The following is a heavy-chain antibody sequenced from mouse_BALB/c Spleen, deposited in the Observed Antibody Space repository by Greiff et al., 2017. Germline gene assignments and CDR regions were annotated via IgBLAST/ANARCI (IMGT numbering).Heavy chain of an antibody. D-gene: IGHD2-1*01. CDR2: IDPANGNT. Sequence: VQLQQSGAELVKPGASVKLSCTASGFNIKDPYMHWVKRRPEQGLEWIGRIDPANGNTKYDPKFQGKATITADTSSNTAYLQLSSLTSEDTAVYYCAREGYGNYWGQGTTLTVSS. CDR3: AREGYGNY. J-gene: IGHJ2*01. V-gene: IGHV14-3*02. CDR1: GFNIKDPY.